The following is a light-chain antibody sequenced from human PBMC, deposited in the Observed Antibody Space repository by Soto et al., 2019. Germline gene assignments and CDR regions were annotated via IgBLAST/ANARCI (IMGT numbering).Light chain of an antibody. Sequence: QTVVTQEPSFSVSPGRTVTLTCGLSSGSVSTSYYPSWYQLTPGQAPRTLIYSTNTRSSGVPNRFSGSILENKAALTITGAQADDESDYYCVLYMGTGISVFGGGTTLTVL. CDR2: STN. CDR3: VLYMGTGISV. V-gene: IGLV8-61*01. CDR1: SGSVSTSYY. J-gene: IGLJ3*02.